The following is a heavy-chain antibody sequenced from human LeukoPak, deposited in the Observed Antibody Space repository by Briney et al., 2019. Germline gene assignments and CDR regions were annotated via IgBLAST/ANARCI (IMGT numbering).Heavy chain of an antibody. Sequence: GGSLRLSCAASGFTFSSYEMNWVRQAPGKGLEWVLYISSSGSIIYYADSVKGRFTISRDNAKNSLYLQMNSLRAEDTAVYYCARPYSSRWDNWFDPWGQGTLVTVSS. CDR3: ARPYSSRWDNWFDP. CDR2: ISSSGSII. J-gene: IGHJ5*02. D-gene: IGHD6-13*01. V-gene: IGHV3-48*03. CDR1: GFTFSSYE.